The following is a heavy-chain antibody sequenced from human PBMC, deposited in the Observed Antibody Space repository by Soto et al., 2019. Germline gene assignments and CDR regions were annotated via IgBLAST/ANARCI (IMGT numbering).Heavy chain of an antibody. V-gene: IGHV2-26*01. D-gene: IGHD2-2*01. CDR3: ERIGAAVEGFDP. J-gene: IGHJ5*02. CDR2: IFSNDEK. CDR1: GFSLSNARTG. Sequence: SGPTLVNPTETLTLTCTVSGFSLSNARTGVSWIRQPPGKALEWLAHIFSNDEKSYSTSLKSRLTISKDTSKSQVVLTMTNMDPVDTATYYCERIGAAVEGFDPWGQGTLVTVSS.